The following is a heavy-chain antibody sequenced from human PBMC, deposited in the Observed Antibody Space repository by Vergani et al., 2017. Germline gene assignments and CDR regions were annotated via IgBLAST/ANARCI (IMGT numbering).Heavy chain of an antibody. CDR1: GESIRSGSHY. J-gene: IGHJ4*02. D-gene: IGHD2-15*01. Sequence: QVKLQESGPGLLQPSQTLSLTCTVSGESIRSGSHYWSWIRQPAGKGPEWIGHIHTGGSIDLNPSFKSRVSISVDTSKSQFSLKLNSVTVADTAVYYCARSRPYCTSGSCPAIWGQGTLVTVSS. CDR3: ARSRPYCTSGSCPAI. CDR2: IHTGGSI. V-gene: IGHV4-61*02.